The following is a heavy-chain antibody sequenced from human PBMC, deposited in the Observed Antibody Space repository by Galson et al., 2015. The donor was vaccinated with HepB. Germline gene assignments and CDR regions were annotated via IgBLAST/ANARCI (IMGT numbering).Heavy chain of an antibody. CDR2: ISYDGSNK. CDR1: GFTFSSYA. J-gene: IGHJ4*02. V-gene: IGHV3-30*04. CDR3: ARDGIPSYYYGSGSYSDLYYY. Sequence: SLRLSCAASGFTFSSYAMHWVRQAPGTGLEWVAVISYDGSNKYYADSEKGRFTISRDNSKNTLYLQMNSLRAEDTAVYYCARDGIPSYYYGSGSYSDLYYYWGQGTLVTVSS. D-gene: IGHD3-10*01.